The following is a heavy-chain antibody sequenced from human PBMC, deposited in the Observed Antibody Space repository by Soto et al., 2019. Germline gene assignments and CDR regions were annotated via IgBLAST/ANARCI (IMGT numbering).Heavy chain of an antibody. J-gene: IGHJ3*02. CDR1: GFTFSSYW. Sequence: RRLSCAASGFTFSSYWMSWVRQAPGKGLEWVANIKQDGSEKYYVDSVKGRFTISRDNAKNSLYLQMNSLRAEDTAVYYCARGVVPETTEEPSDAFDIWGQGTMVTVSS. CDR2: IKQDGSEK. D-gene: IGHD2-2*01. CDR3: ARGVVPETTEEPSDAFDI. V-gene: IGHV3-7*03.